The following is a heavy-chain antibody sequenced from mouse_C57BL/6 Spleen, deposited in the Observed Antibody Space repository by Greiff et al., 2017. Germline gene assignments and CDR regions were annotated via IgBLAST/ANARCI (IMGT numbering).Heavy chain of an antibody. V-gene: IGHV1-69*01. CDR3: ARREDYYALDY. J-gene: IGHJ2*01. CDR1: GYTFTSYW. Sequence: VQLQQPGAELVMPGASVKLSCKASGYTFTSYWMHWVKQRPGQGLEWIGEIDPSDSYTNYNQKFKGKSTLTVDKSSSTAYMQLSSLTSEDSAVYYCARREDYYALDYWGQGTTLTVSS. D-gene: IGHD1-1*01. CDR2: IDPSDSYT.